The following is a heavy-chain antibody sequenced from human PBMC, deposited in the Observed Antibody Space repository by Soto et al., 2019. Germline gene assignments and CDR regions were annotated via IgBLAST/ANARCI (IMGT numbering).Heavy chain of an antibody. CDR3: AREGKWLSHYYYYYGMDV. Sequence: GGSLRLSCAASGFTFSSYAMHWVRQAPGKGLEWVAVISYDGSNKYYADSVKGRFTISRDNSKNTLYLQMNSLRAEDTAVYYCAREGKWLSHYYYYYGMDVWGQGTTVTVSS. V-gene: IGHV3-30-3*01. CDR1: GFTFSSYA. D-gene: IGHD2-8*01. J-gene: IGHJ6*02. CDR2: ISYDGSNK.